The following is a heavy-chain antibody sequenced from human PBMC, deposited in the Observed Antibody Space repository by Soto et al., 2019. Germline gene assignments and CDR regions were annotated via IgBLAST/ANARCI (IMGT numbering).Heavy chain of an antibody. CDR1: GGSFSGYY. CDR2: INHSGST. J-gene: IGHJ4*02. V-gene: IGHV4-34*01. D-gene: IGHD6-13*01. CDR3: ARGKLAAAGTHFDY. Sequence: QVQLQQWGAGLLKPSETLSLTCAVYGGSFSGYYWSWIRQPPGKGLEWIGEINHSGSTNYNPSLKTRVTISVDTSKNQFSLKLSSVTAADTAVYYCARGKLAAAGTHFDYWGQGTLVTVSS.